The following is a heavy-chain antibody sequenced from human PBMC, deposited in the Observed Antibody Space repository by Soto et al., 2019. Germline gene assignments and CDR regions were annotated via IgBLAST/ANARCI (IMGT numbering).Heavy chain of an antibody. V-gene: IGHV1-18*01. D-gene: IGHD2-21*02. J-gene: IGHJ4*01. CDR3: ARDIEPGYCGGDCYYYFDS. CDR1: GYTFTSYG. CDR2: ISAYNGNT. Sequence: SVTVTCKASGYTFTSYGISWVRQAPGQGLEGMGWISAYNGNTNYAQKLQGRVTMTTDTSTSTAYMELRSLRSDDTAVYYCARDIEPGYCGGDCYYYFDSWGHGPLV.